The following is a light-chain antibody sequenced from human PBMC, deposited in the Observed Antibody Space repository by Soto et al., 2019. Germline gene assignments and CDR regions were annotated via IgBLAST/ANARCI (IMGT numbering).Light chain of an antibody. Sequence: DIQMTQSPSTLSASAGDRVTITCRASQSIRSYLAWYRQKPGKAPNLLIFGASGLERGVPSRFSGSGSGIEFTLTISSLQPDDFATYYCQQYNTYPRTFGQGTK. V-gene: IGKV1-5*01. J-gene: IGKJ1*01. CDR1: QSIRSY. CDR3: QQYNTYPRT. CDR2: GAS.